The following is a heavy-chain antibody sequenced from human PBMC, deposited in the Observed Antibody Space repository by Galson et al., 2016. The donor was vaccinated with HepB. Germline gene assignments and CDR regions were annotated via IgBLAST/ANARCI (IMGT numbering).Heavy chain of an antibody. V-gene: IGHV3-7*03. CDR2: IREDSFEK. D-gene: IGHD3-16*01. Sequence: SLRLSCAAAGFNFYGHWMSWVRQAPGRGLEWMANIREDSFEKYYMESVKGRLTISRDNAKSSLFLQMNYLTAEDTGVYYCARGIMAAHWGMDVWGQGTTVIVSS. CDR3: ARGIMAAHWGMDV. J-gene: IGHJ6*02. CDR1: GFNFYGHW.